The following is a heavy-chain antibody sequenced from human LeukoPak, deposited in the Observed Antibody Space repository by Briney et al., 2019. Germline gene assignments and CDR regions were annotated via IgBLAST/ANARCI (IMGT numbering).Heavy chain of an antibody. D-gene: IGHD3-10*01. Sequence: SGTLSLTCTVSGGSINSSSYYWGWIRQPPGKGSEWLGSIFYSGSTYYNPSLKRRVTISVDTSKNQFSLKLSSVTAADTAVYYCTRVGLRMVRGLNTNWFDPWGQGTLVTVSS. CDR3: TRVGLRMVRGLNTNWFDP. J-gene: IGHJ5*02. CDR1: GGSINSSSYY. V-gene: IGHV4-39*07. CDR2: IFYSGST.